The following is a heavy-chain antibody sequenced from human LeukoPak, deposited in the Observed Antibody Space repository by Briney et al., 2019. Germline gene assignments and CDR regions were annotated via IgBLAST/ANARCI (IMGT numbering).Heavy chain of an antibody. CDR1: GFTFSDYY. CDR3: ANGPTKDGYHYYFDY. V-gene: IGHV3-11*04. D-gene: IGHD5-24*01. Sequence: GGSLRLSCAASGFTFSDYYMSWIRQAPGNGLEWVSYISSSGRTIYYADSVKGRFTISRDNSKNTLSLQMNSLRAEDTAIYYCANGPTKDGYHYYFDYWGQGTLVTVSS. CDR2: ISSSGRTI. J-gene: IGHJ4*02.